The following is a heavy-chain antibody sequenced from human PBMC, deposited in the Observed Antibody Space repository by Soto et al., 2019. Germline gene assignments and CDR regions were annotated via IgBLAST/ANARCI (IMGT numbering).Heavy chain of an antibody. CDR3: ASNRGGSPTIFDY. Sequence: GGSLRLSCAASGFTFDDYGMSWVRQAPGKGLEWVSGINWNGGSTGYADSVKGRFTISRDNAKNSLYLQMNSLRAADTAVYYCASNRGGSPTIFDYWGQGTLVTVSS. D-gene: IGHD1-26*01. CDR1: GFTFDDYG. CDR2: INWNGGST. V-gene: IGHV3-20*04. J-gene: IGHJ4*02.